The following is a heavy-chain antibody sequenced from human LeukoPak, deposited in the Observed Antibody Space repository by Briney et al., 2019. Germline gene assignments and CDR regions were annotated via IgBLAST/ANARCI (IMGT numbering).Heavy chain of an antibody. CDR3: ARESTITIFGVVIVYFDY. CDR1: GGTFSSYA. J-gene: IGHJ4*02. D-gene: IGHD3-3*01. Sequence: SVRVSYKASGGTFSSYAISWVRQAPGQGLEWMGGIIPIFGTANYAQKFQGRVTITADESTSTAYMELSSLRSEDTAVYYCARESTITIFGVVIVYFDYWSQGTLVTVSS. V-gene: IGHV1-69*13. CDR2: IIPIFGTA.